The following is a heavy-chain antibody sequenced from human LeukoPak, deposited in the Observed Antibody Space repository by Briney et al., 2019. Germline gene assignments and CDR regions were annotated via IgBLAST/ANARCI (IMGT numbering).Heavy chain of an antibody. V-gene: IGHV3-23*01. D-gene: IGHD2-15*01. CDR2: ITAGGGTT. J-gene: IGHJ4*02. Sequence: SGGSLRLSCAASGFTFNAYAMSWVRQAPGKGVEWVSTITAGGGTTYYADSVKGRFTISRDNSKNTVYLQMNSQRAEDTAVYYCAKVGCSGGSCYSHYFDYWGQGTLVTVSP. CDR3: AKVGCSGGSCYSHYFDY. CDR1: GFTFNAYA.